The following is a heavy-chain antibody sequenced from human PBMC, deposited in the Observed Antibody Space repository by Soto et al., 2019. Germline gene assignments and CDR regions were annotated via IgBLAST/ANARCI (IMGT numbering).Heavy chain of an antibody. V-gene: IGHV5-10-1*01. CDR2: IDPSDSYT. CDR3: AKAGRTFVDTAMVDY. D-gene: IGHD5-18*01. Sequence: GESLKISCKGSGYSFTSYWISWVRQMPGKGLEWMGRIDPSDSYTNYSPSFQGHVTISADKSISTAYLQWSSLKASDTAMYYCAKAGRTFVDTAMVDYWGQGTLVTVSS. J-gene: IGHJ4*02. CDR1: GYSFTSYW.